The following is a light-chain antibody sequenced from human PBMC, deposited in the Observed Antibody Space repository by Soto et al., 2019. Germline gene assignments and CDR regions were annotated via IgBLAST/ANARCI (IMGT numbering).Light chain of an antibody. J-gene: IGKJ1*01. CDR2: GAS. Sequence: EIVLTQSPGTLSLSPGDRATLSCRASQSVSSSYLAWYQQKPGQTPRLLIYGASSRATGIPDRFSGSGSGTDFTLNISRLEPDDFATYYCQHYNSYSEAFGQGTKVDIK. CDR3: QHYNSYSEA. CDR1: QSVSSSY. V-gene: IGKV3-20*01.